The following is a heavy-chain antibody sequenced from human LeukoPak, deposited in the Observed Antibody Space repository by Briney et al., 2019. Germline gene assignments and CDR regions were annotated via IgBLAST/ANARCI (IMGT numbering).Heavy chain of an antibody. J-gene: IGHJ5*02. CDR2: IRYDGSNK. V-gene: IGHV3-30*02. D-gene: IGHD2-2*01. CDR1: GFTFSSYG. CDR3: AKAHCSSTSCHWFDP. Sequence: PGGSLRLSCAASGFTFSSYGMHWVRQAPGKGLEWVAFIRYDGSNKYYADSVKGRFTISRDNSKNTLYLQMNSPRAEDTAVYYCAKAHCSSTSCHWFDPWGQGTLVTVSS.